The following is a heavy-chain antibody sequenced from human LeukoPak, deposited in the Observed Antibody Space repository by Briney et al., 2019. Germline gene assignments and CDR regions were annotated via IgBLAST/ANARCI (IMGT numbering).Heavy chain of an antibody. V-gene: IGHV3-74*01. CDR3: ARRYCSGGACYIDY. D-gene: IGHD2-15*01. CDR1: GFTFTNAW. J-gene: IGHJ4*02. Sequence: GGSLRLSCAASGFTFTNAWMTWVRQAPGKGLVWVSRITSDGSSTNYADSVKGRFTISRDNAKSTLYLQMNSLRAEDTAVYYCARRYCSGGACYIDYWGQGTLVTVSS. CDR2: ITSDGSST.